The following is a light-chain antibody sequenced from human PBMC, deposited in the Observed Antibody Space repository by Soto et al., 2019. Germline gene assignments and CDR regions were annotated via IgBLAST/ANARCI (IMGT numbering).Light chain of an antibody. J-gene: IGLJ3*02. CDR2: GNS. CDR1: SSNIGAGYD. Sequence: QSVMTQPPSLSGAPGQRITISCTGSSSNIGAGYDVHWYQQLPGTAPKLLIYGNSNRPSGVPDRFSGSKSGTSASLAITGLQAEDEADYYCQSYDSSLSGPWVFGGGTQLTVL. V-gene: IGLV1-40*01. CDR3: QSYDSSLSGPWV.